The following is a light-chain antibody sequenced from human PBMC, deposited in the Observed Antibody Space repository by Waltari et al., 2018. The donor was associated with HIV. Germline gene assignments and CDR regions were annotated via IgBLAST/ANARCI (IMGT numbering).Light chain of an antibody. J-gene: IGKJ3*01. V-gene: IGKV1-5*03. CDR3: LGYYAYPFT. CDR1: QSISKQ. CDR2: EAS. Sequence: DNQMTQSPSTLSASVGDRVTITCRASQSISKQLAWFQQKPGKAPRLLIYEASTLESGVPSRFSGSGSGTEFTLTISSLQPDDLATYYCLGYYAYPFTFGPGTNVDIK.